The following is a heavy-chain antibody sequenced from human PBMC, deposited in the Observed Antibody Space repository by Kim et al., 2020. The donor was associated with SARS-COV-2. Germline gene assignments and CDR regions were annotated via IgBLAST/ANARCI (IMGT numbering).Heavy chain of an antibody. Sequence: GGSLRLSCAASGFTFSSYSMNWVRQAPGKGLEWVSSISSSSSYIYYADSVKGRFTISRDNAKNSLYLQMNSLRAEDTAVYYCARAVPEYSSSLYWYFDLWGRGTLVTVSS. J-gene: IGHJ2*01. CDR1: GFTFSSYS. V-gene: IGHV3-21*01. CDR2: ISSSSSYI. CDR3: ARAVPEYSSSLYWYFDL. D-gene: IGHD6-6*01.